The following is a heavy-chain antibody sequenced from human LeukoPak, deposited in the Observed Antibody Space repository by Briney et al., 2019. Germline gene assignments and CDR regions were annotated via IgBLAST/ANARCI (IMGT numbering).Heavy chain of an antibody. V-gene: IGHV4-30-4*01. CDR2: IYYSGST. CDR1: GGSISSGDYY. CDR3: EREAGFNDAFDI. Sequence: SQTLSLTCTVSGGSISSGDYYWSWLRQPPGKGLEWIGNIYYSGSTYYNPSLNSRITISRDTSKNQFSLNLSSVTAADTAVYYCEREAGFNDAFDIWGQGTMVSISS. J-gene: IGHJ3*02.